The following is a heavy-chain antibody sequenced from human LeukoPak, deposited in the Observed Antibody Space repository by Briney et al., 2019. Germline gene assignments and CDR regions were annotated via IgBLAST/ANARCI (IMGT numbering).Heavy chain of an antibody. J-gene: IGHJ4*02. Sequence: GGSLRLSCAASGFTFSSYGMSWVRQAPGKGLEWVSAISPSGRNTYYADSVKGRFIISRDNSKNTLYLQMNTLRADDTAVYYCAKDHGSSDWYYFDYWGQGTLVTVSS. D-gene: IGHD6-13*01. CDR2: ISPSGRNT. CDR3: AKDHGSSDWYYFDY. CDR1: GFTFSSYG. V-gene: IGHV3-23*01.